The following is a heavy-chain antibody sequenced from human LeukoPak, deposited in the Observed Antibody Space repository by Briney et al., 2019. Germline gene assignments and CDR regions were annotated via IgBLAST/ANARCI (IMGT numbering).Heavy chain of an antibody. CDR1: GGSFSGYY. CDR2: INHSGST. Sequence: SETLSLTCAVYGGSFSGYYWSWIRQPPGKGLEWIGEINHSGSTNYNPSLKSRVTISVDTSKNQFSLKLSSVTAADTAVYYCASRYCSGGSCYNNWFDPWGQGTLVTVSS. CDR3: ASRYCSGGSCYNNWFDP. D-gene: IGHD2-15*01. V-gene: IGHV4-34*01. J-gene: IGHJ5*02.